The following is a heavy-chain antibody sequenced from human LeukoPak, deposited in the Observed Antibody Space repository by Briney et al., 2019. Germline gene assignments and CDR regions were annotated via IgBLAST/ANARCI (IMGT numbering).Heavy chain of an antibody. CDR2: IYWDDDK. CDR1: GFSLTTSGVG. J-gene: IGHJ4*02. CDR3: AHNHSGRGFDY. D-gene: IGHD3-10*01. V-gene: IGHV2-5*02. Sequence: SGPTLVKPTQTLTLTCTFSGFSLTTSGVGVGWIRQPPGKALECLALIYWDDDKRYNPSLKSRLTITKDTSKNQVVLTMTNMDPVDTATYYCAHNHSGRGFDYWGQGTLVTVSS.